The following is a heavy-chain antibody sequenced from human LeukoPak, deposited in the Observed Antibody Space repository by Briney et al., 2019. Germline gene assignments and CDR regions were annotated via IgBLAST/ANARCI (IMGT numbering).Heavy chain of an antibody. V-gene: IGHV4-39*07. CDR1: GGSISSSSYY. D-gene: IGHD2-21*01. J-gene: IGHJ5*02. CDR2: INHSGST. Sequence: SETLSLTCTVSGGSISSSSYYWGWIRQPPGKGLEWIGEINHSGSTNYNPSLKSRVTISVDTSKNQFSLKLSSVTAADTAVYYCARVLGVVFHNWFDPWGQGTLVTVSS. CDR3: ARVLGVVFHNWFDP.